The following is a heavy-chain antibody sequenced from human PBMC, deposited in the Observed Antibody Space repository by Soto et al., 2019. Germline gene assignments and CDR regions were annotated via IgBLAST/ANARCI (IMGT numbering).Heavy chain of an antibody. CDR1: GFTFSGYW. CDR2: IKTDSTIT. D-gene: IGHD3-10*01. J-gene: IGHJ3*02. CDR3: AGSASGAFDI. Sequence: EVQLVESGGGLVQPGGSLRLSCAASGFTFSGYWMHWVRQGPGKGLVWVSRIKTDSTITTYADSVKGRFSISRDNAKNTRYLQMNSLRAEDTAFYYCAGSASGAFDIWGQGTIVTVSS. V-gene: IGHV3-74*01.